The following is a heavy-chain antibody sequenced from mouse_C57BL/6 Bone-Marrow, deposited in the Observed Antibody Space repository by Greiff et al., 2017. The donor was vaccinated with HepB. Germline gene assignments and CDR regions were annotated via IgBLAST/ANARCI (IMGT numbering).Heavy chain of an antibody. CDR1: GYTFTSYW. V-gene: IGHV1-72*01. D-gene: IGHD1-1*01. Sequence: QVQLQQSGAELVKPGASVKLSCKASGYTFTSYWMHWVKQRPGRGLEWIGRIDPNSGGTKYNEKFKSKAKLTVDKPSSTAYMELSSLTSEDSAVYYCARPTTTVVTSRYYDFDYWGQGTTLTVSS. CDR2: IDPNSGGT. CDR3: ARPTTTVVTSRYYDFDY. J-gene: IGHJ2*01.